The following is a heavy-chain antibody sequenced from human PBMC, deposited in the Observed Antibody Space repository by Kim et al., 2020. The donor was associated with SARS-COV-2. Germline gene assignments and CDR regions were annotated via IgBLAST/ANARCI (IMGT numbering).Heavy chain of an antibody. V-gene: IGHV3-23*01. Sequence: GGSLRLSCAASGFTFSSYAMSWVRQAPGKGPEWVSLISSSGGSTYHADSVKGRFTISRDKSKKTLYLQMNSLRAEDTALYYCAKGESHNWSCFDYWGQGSLVTLSS. CDR2: ISSSGGST. CDR1: GFTFSSYA. CDR3: AKGESHNWSCFDY. D-gene: IGHD1-1*01. J-gene: IGHJ4*02.